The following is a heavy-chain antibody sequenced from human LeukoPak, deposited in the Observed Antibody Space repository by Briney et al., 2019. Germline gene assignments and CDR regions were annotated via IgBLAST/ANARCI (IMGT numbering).Heavy chain of an antibody. CDR1: GGSISSGGYS. J-gene: IGHJ4*02. CDR2: IYHSGST. Sequence: SQTLSLTCAVSGGSISSGGYSWSWIRQPPGKGLEWIGYIYHSGSTYYNPSLKSRVTISVDRSKNQFSLKLSSVTAADTAVYYCARQPRLSYFDYWGQGTLVTVSS. V-gene: IGHV4-30-2*01. CDR3: ARQPRLSYFDY.